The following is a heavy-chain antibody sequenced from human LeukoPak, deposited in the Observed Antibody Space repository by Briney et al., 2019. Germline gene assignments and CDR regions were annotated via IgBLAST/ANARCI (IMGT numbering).Heavy chain of an antibody. J-gene: IGHJ4*02. CDR2: MNPNSGNT. Sequence: GASVKVSCKASVYTFTNYDINGVRQASGQGVEWMGWMNPNSGNTGSAQKFHGRVTMTSNTSISTAYMELSSLRCEDMVVYYCARGLRREQQLLRAFDYWGQGTPVSVSS. CDR3: ARGLRREQQLLRAFDY. D-gene: IGHD6-13*01. CDR1: VYTFTNYD. V-gene: IGHV1-8*01.